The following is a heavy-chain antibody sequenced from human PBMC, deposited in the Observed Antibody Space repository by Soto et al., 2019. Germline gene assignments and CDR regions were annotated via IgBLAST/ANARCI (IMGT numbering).Heavy chain of an antibody. CDR2: IYYSGST. D-gene: IGHD3-3*01. Sequence: SETLSLTCTVSGGSISSYYWSWIRQPPGKGLEWIGYIYYSGSTNYNPSLKSRVTISVDTSKNQFSLKLSSVTAADTAVYYCARSERFLEWLPYDYWGQGTLVTVSS. V-gene: IGHV4-59*08. CDR1: GGSISSYY. CDR3: ARSERFLEWLPYDY. J-gene: IGHJ4*02.